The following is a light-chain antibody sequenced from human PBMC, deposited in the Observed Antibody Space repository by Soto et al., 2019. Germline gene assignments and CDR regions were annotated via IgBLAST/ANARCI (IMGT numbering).Light chain of an antibody. CDR2: DAS. Sequence: DIQITQSPSTLPXSXXXXXTLXXXASQSISSWLAWYQQKSGKAPKLLIYDASSLESGVPSRFSGSGSGTDFTLTISSLQPEDFATYYCQKYNSAPPTFAQGTKVDIK. V-gene: IGKV1-5*01. CDR1: QSISSW. J-gene: IGKJ1*01. CDR3: QKYNSAPPT.